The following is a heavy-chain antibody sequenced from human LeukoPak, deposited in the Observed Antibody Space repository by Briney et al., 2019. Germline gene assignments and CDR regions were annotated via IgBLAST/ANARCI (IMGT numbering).Heavy chain of an antibody. CDR1: GGSFSGYY. V-gene: IGHV4-34*01. CDR3: GRHFPETGRDEQPLEY. J-gene: IGHJ4*02. CDR2: INHSGST. Sequence: SETLSLTCAVYGGSFSGYYRSWIRQPPGKGLEWIGEINHSGSTNYNPSLKSRVTISVDTSKNHFSLKVASVTAADTAVYYCGRHFPETGRDEQPLEYWGQGSLFTVSS. D-gene: IGHD3-10*01.